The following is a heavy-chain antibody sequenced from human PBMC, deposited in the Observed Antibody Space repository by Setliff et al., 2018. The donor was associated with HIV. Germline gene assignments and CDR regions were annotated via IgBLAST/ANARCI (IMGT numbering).Heavy chain of an antibody. V-gene: IGHV4-59*02. J-gene: IGHJ1*01. D-gene: IGHD2-15*01. CDR1: GGSVNGHY. CDR3: ATDPTSYCTGGNCYSRYFQH. Sequence: SETLSLTCTVSGGSVNGHYWNWIRLTPGKGLEWIGSISYSGSTNYNPSLKSRVTISVDTSRNEFSLKLSSVTAADTAVYYCATDPTSYCTGGNCYSRYFQHWGQGTLVTVS. CDR2: ISYSGST.